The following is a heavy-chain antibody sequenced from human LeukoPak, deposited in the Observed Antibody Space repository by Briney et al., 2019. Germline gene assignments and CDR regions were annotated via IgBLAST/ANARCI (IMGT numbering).Heavy chain of an antibody. V-gene: IGHV1-69*13. Sequence: SVKVSCKASGGTFSSYAISWVRQAPGQGLEWMGGIIPIFGTANYAQKFQGRVTITADESTSTAYMKLSSLRSEDTAVYYCARDSPDCTNGVCYMMGHWYYYMDVWGKGTTVTVSS. CDR1: GGTFSSYA. J-gene: IGHJ6*03. D-gene: IGHD2-8*01. CDR2: IIPIFGTA. CDR3: ARDSPDCTNGVCYMMGHWYYYMDV.